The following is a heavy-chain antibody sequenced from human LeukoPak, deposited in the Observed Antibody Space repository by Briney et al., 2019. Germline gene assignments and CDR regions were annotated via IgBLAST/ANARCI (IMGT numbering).Heavy chain of an antibody. CDR1: GYTFSSYG. CDR2: ISGSGGST. Sequence: ASVKVSCKASGYTFSSYGMSWVRQAPGKGLEWVSAISGSGGSTYYADSVKGRFTISRDNSKNTLYLQMNSLRAEDTAVYYCAKARPYYGSGLFDYWGQGTLVTVSS. CDR3: AKARPYYGSGLFDY. D-gene: IGHD3-10*01. V-gene: IGHV3-23*01. J-gene: IGHJ4*02.